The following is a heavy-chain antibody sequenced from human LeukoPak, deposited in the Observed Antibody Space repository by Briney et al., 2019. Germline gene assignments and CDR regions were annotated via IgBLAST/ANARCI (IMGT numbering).Heavy chain of an antibody. J-gene: IGHJ6*04. CDR2: IYYSGST. CDR3: ARDHRPYYGILTGYQYYYGMDV. D-gene: IGHD3-9*01. CDR1: GGSISSYY. Sequence: SETLSLTCTVSGGSISSYYWSWIRQPPGKGLEWIGYIYYSGSTNYNPSLKSRVTISVDTSKNQFSLKLSSVTAADTAVYYCARDHRPYYGILTGYQYYYGMDVWGKGTTVTVSS. V-gene: IGHV4-59*01.